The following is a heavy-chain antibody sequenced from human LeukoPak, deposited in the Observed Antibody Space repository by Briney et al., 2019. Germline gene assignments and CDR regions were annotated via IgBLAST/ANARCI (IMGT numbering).Heavy chain of an antibody. V-gene: IGHV4-59*08. CDR2: IADIGSI. J-gene: IGHJ4*02. CDR1: GGSISSYY. Sequence: PSETLSLTCTVSGGSISSYYWSWIRQPPGKGLQWIAYIADIGSINYIPSLKSRVNISFDTSKKQFSLKLSSVTAADTAVYSCAGHHPRNTVDFWGQGTLVTVSS. CDR3: AGHHPRNTVDF. D-gene: IGHD2/OR15-2a*01.